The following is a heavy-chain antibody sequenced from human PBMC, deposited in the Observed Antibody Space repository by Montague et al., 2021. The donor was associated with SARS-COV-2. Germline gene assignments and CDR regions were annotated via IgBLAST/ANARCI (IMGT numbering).Heavy chain of an antibody. V-gene: IGHV4-4*02. D-gene: IGHD6-19*01. CDR2: IYHSGST. CDR1: GGSISSSNW. CDR3: ARGNGSGWYGYYYYGMDV. Sequence: SETLSLTCAVSGGSISSSNWWSWVRQPPGKGLEWIGEIYHSGSTNYNPSLKSRVTISVGKSKNQFSLKLSSVTAADTAVYYCARGNGSGWYGYYYYGMDVWGQGTTVTVSS. J-gene: IGHJ6*02.